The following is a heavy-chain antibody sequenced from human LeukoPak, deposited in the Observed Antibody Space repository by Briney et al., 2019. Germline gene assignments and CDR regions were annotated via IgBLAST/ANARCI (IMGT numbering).Heavy chain of an antibody. Sequence: GGSLRLSCAASGFTFSDYWMNWVRQAPGKGLEWVANTKQDGSVKYYVDSVKGRFTISRDNAKNSLCLQMNSLRADDTAVYYCARDPGRGGAAAMDYWGQGTLVTVSS. CDR1: GFTFSDYW. CDR3: ARDPGRGGAAAMDY. J-gene: IGHJ4*02. CDR2: TKQDGSVK. D-gene: IGHD6-13*01. V-gene: IGHV3-7*01.